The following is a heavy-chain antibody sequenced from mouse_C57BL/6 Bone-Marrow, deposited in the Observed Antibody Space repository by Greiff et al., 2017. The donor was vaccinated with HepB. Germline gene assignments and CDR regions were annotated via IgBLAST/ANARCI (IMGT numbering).Heavy chain of an antibody. CDR3: ARRAYDGYSDFDY. D-gene: IGHD2-3*01. Sequence: VKLQESGAELVRPGASVKLSCKASGYTFTDYYINWVKQRPGQGLEWIARIYPGSGNTYYNEKFKGKATLTAEKSSSTAYMQLSSLTSEDSAVYFCARRAYDGYSDFDYWGQGTTLTVSS. CDR2: IYPGSGNT. V-gene: IGHV1-76*01. CDR1: GYTFTDYY. J-gene: IGHJ2*01.